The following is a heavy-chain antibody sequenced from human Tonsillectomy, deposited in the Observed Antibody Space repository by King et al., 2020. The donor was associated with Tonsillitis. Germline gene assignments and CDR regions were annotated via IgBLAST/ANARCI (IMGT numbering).Heavy chain of an antibody. CDR3: VRENSRAVDRMYYYYGMDV. CDR1: GDSVSNNSAA. Sequence: VQLQQSGPGLVKPSQTLSLTCAISGDSVSNNSAAWNWIRQSPSRGLEWLGRTDYRSKWYNDYAISVKSRTAITPDTSKSQLSLKLDSVTPEDTAGYYCVRENSRAVDRMYYYYGMDVWGQGTTVTVSS. CDR2: TDYRSKWYN. V-gene: IGHV6-1*01. D-gene: IGHD6-19*01. J-gene: IGHJ6*02.